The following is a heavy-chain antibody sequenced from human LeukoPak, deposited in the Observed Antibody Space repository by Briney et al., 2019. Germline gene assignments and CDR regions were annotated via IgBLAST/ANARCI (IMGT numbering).Heavy chain of an antibody. Sequence: PGRSLRLSCAASGFTFSSYAMHWVRQAPGKGLEWVAVISYDGSNKYYADSVKGRFTISRDNSKNTLYLQMNSLRAEDTAVYYCARGFFHYYFDYWGQGTLVTASS. CDR2: ISYDGSNK. CDR3: ARGFFHYYFDY. CDR1: GFTFSSYA. J-gene: IGHJ4*02. D-gene: IGHD3-3*01. V-gene: IGHV3-30-3*01.